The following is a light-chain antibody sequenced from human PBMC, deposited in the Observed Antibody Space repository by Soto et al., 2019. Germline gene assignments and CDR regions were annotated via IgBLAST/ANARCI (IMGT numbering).Light chain of an antibody. CDR1: NLGDKY. CDR3: QAWDSITAGV. Sequence: SYELTQPPSVSVSPGQTASITCTGDNLGDKYACWYRQKPGQSPVLVIYQDNKRPSGIPERFSGSSSGNTATLTISGTQAVDEADYYCQAWDSITAGVFGTGTKLTVL. CDR2: QDN. J-gene: IGLJ1*01. V-gene: IGLV3-1*01.